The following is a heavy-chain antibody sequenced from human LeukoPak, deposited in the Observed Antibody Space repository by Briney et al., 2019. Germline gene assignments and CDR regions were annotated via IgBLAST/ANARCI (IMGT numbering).Heavy chain of an antibody. J-gene: IGHJ5*02. Sequence: GGSLRLSCAASGFTFSSYWMHWVRQAPGKGLVWVSRINTDGSSTSYADSVKGRFTIFRDNAKNTLYLQMNSLRAEDTAVYYCAYSSSPPTPFDPWGQGTLVTVSS. D-gene: IGHD6-6*01. V-gene: IGHV3-74*01. CDR3: AYSSSPPTPFDP. CDR2: INTDGSST. CDR1: GFTFSSYW.